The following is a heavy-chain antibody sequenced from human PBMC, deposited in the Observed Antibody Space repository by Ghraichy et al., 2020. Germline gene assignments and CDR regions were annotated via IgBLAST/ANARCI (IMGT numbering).Heavy chain of an antibody. V-gene: IGHV3-21*01. Sequence: GESLNISCAASGFTFSSYSMNWVRQAPGKGLEWVSSISSSSSYIYYADSVKGRFTISRDNAKNSLYLQMNSLRAEDTAVYYCASLAAAGNWYFDLWGRGTLVTVSS. CDR3: ASLAAAGNWYFDL. CDR1: GFTFSSYS. J-gene: IGHJ2*01. D-gene: IGHD6-13*01. CDR2: ISSSSSYI.